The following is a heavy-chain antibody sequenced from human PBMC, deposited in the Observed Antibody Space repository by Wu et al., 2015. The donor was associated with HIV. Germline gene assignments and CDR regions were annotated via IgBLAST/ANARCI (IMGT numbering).Heavy chain of an antibody. V-gene: IGHV1-8*01. Sequence: QVQLVQSGAEVKKPGASVKVSCKASGYTFTTYDVHWVRQATGQGLEWMGWMNPXSGNTAYAPKFQGRVTMTRDTSINTVYMELTNLRSEDTAVFYCVRRPLPGXYWGQGTLVHRLL. CDR3: VRRPLPGXY. CDR2: MNPXSGNT. J-gene: IGHJ4*02. CDR1: GYTFTTYD.